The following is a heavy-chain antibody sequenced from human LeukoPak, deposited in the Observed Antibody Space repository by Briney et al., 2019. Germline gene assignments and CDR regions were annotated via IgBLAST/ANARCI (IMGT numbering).Heavy chain of an antibody. CDR2: INHSRTT. CDR3: ARDLTDYGEIGWFDP. J-gene: IGHJ5*02. Sequence: SEALSLTCAVYGGSFSGYYWSWIRQPPGKGLEWIGEINHSRTTNYNPSLKSRVTISVDTSKNQFSLKLSSVTAADTAVYYCARDLTDYGEIGWFDPWGQGTLVTVSS. CDR1: GGSFSGYY. D-gene: IGHD4-17*01. V-gene: IGHV4-34*01.